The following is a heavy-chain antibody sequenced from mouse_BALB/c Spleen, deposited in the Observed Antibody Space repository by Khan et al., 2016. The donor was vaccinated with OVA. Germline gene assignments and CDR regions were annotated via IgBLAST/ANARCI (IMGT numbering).Heavy chain of an antibody. Sequence: VQLQQSGAELVKPGASVKLSCTASGFNIKDTYMHWVKQRPEQGLAWIGRIDPANGNTKSDPKFQGKATITADTSSNTAYLQLSSLTSEDTAVYYCARSYYGYYYAMDYWGQGTSVTVSS. CDR3: ARSYYGYYYAMDY. V-gene: IGHV14-3*02. J-gene: IGHJ4*01. CDR1: GFNIKDTY. D-gene: IGHD1-1*01. CDR2: IDPANGNT.